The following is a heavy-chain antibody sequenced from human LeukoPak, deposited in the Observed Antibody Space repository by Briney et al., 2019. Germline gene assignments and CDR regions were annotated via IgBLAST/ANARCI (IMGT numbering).Heavy chain of an antibody. J-gene: IGHJ5*02. D-gene: IGHD3-3*01. Sequence: VASVKVSCKASGGTFSSYAISWVRQAPGQGLEWMGGIIPIFGTANYAQKFQGRVTITADESTSTAYMELSSLRSEDTAVYYCASTQGDFWSGYDWFDPWGQGTLVTVSS. CDR3: ASTQGDFWSGYDWFDP. CDR2: IIPIFGTA. CDR1: GGTFSSYA. V-gene: IGHV1-69*01.